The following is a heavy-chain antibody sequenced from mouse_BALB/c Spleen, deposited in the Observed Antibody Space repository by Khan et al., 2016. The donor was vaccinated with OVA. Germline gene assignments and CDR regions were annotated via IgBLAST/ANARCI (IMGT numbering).Heavy chain of an antibody. J-gene: IGHJ3*01. CDR3: AMGRTY. CDR2: ITYSGST. CDR1: GYSITSDYA. D-gene: IGHD4-1*01. V-gene: IGHV3-2*02. Sequence: EVQLKESGPGLVKPSQSLSLTCTVTGYSITSDYAWNWIRQFPGNKLEWMGYITYSGSTSYNPSLKSRISITRDTSKNQFFLQLNFVTTEDTATYFCAMGRTYWGQGTLVTVAA.